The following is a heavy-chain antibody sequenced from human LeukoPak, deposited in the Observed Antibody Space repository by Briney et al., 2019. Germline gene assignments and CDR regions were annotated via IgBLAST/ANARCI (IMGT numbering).Heavy chain of an antibody. D-gene: IGHD2-21*02. V-gene: IGHV3-23*01. J-gene: IGHJ4*02. Sequence: GGSLRLSCVASGFTFSSYVMNWVRQTPGKGLEWVSSISASGDSTFYAESVKGRFTISRDTSKNTLYLQLDGPRTEDTALYYCAKASVLNCRGDCYIFDYWGQGTLVTVSS. CDR1: GFTFSSYV. CDR3: AKASVLNCRGDCYIFDY. CDR2: ISASGDST.